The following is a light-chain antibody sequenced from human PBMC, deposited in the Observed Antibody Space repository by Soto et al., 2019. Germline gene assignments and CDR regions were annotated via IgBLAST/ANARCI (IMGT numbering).Light chain of an antibody. J-gene: IGKJ1*01. CDR2: GAS. Sequence: EIVLTQSPGTLSLSQGERATLSCRASQSVSSSYLAWYQQKPGQPPRLLICGASSRATGIPDRFSGIGSGTDFTLTISRLEPEDFAVYYCQQFGASLTWTFGQGTKVDIK. V-gene: IGKV3-20*01. CDR3: QQFGASLTWT. CDR1: QSVSSSY.